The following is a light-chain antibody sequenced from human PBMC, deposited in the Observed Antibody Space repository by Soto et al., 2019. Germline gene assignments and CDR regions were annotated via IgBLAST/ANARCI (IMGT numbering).Light chain of an antibody. CDR2: GAT. J-gene: IGKJ5*01. V-gene: IGKV3-20*01. CDR3: QQYGSSLSIT. Sequence: EIVLTQSPGTLSLSPGERATLSCRASRIVSSSHLAWYQQKPGQAPRLLIHGATTRATGIPARFSGSGSGTEFTLTISSLQSEDFAVYYCQQYGSSLSITFGQGTRLEIK. CDR1: RIVSSSH.